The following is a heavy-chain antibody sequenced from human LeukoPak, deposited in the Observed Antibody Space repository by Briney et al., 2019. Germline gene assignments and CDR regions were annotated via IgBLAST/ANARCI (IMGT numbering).Heavy chain of an antibody. J-gene: IGHJ5*02. CDR2: IYYVGST. CDR3: ARAPQRSSQHNWFDP. V-gene: IGHV4-39*07. Sequence: SETLSLTCAVSGGSISSSGYYWGWIRQPPGKGLGWIGNIYYVGSTYYNPSLNSRVTISVDTSKNQFSLKLSSVTAADTAVYYCARAPQRSSQHNWFDPWGPGTLVTVSS. D-gene: IGHD4-17*01. CDR1: GGSISSSGYY.